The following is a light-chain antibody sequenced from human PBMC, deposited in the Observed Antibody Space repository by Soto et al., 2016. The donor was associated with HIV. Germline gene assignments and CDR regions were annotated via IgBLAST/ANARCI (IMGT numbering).Light chain of an antibody. Sequence: SSELTQDPAVSVALGQTVGITCQGDSLRVHYAIWYQQKPGQAPVLILYGDNNRPSGIPGRFSGSSSGNXASLTITGAQAEDEADYFCSSRDNTGYHVLFGGGTNLTVL. CDR1: SLRVHY. CDR2: GDN. J-gene: IGLJ2*01. CDR3: SSRDNTGYHVL. V-gene: IGLV3-19*01.